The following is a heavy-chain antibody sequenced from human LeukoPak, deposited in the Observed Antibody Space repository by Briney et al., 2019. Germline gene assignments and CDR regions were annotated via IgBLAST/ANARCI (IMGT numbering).Heavy chain of an antibody. CDR3: AKDLDIVVVPAAYQFDY. Sequence: PGRSLRLSCAASGFTFSSYGMHWVRQAPGKGLEWVAFIRYDGSNKYYADSVKGRFTISRDNSKNTLYLQMNSLRAEDTAVYYCAKDLDIVVVPAAYQFDYWGQGTLVTVSS. V-gene: IGHV3-30*02. CDR1: GFTFSSYG. D-gene: IGHD2-2*03. J-gene: IGHJ4*02. CDR2: IRYDGSNK.